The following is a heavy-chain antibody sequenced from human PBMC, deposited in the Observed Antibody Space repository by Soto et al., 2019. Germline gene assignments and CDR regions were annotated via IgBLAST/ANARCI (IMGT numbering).Heavy chain of an antibody. CDR3: ARSLWSPYFYYGLDV. CDR1: GFALSRYW. CDR2: INSGGNIT. Sequence: GSLRLSCTASGFALSRYWMYWVRQAPGKGLVWVSHINSGGNITPYPDSVRGRFTISRDNSKNTLYLDMHSLTTDDTAVYFCARSLWSPYFYYGLDVWGQGTTVTVSS. D-gene: IGHD2-21*01. V-gene: IGHV3-74*01. J-gene: IGHJ6*02.